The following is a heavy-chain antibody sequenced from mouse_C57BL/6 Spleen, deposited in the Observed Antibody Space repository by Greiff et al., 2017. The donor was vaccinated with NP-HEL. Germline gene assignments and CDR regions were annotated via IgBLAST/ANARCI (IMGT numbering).Heavy chain of an antibody. CDR2: INPSSGYT. CDR3: ARYYGSSYDAMDY. V-gene: IGHV1-4*01. J-gene: IGHJ4*01. CDR1: GYTFTSYT. Sequence: VQLQQSGAELARPGASVKMSCKASGYTFTSYTMHWVKQRPGQGLEWIGYINPSSGYTKYNQKFKDKATLTADKSSSTAYMQLSSLTSEDSAVYYCARYYGSSYDAMDYWGQGTSVTVSS. D-gene: IGHD1-1*01.